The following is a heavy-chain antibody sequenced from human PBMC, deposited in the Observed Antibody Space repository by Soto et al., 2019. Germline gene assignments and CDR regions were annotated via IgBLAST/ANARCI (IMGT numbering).Heavy chain of an antibody. D-gene: IGHD3-10*01. CDR3: ALNAMVRGVIRSNGY. Sequence: QVQLVQSGAEVKKPGSSVKVSCKASGGTFSSYAISWVRQAPGQGLEWMGGIIPIFGTANYAQKFQGRVTITADKSTSTADIERSSRRSEDTAVYYCALNAMVRGVIRSNGYWGQGTLVTFSS. V-gene: IGHV1-69*06. J-gene: IGHJ4*02. CDR1: GGTFSSYA. CDR2: IIPIFGTA.